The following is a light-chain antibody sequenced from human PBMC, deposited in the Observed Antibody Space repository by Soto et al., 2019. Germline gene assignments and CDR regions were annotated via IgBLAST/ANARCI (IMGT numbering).Light chain of an antibody. J-gene: IGKJ1*01. CDR1: QSISNY. CDR2: AAS. Sequence: EIQMTQSPSSLSASVGDRVTITCRASQSISNYLNWYQQKPGKAPKLLMYAASSLQSGVPSRFGGSGSGTDFTLTISSLQPEDFATYYCQKSYSTPRTLGQGTKVEIK. V-gene: IGKV1-39*01. CDR3: QKSYSTPRT.